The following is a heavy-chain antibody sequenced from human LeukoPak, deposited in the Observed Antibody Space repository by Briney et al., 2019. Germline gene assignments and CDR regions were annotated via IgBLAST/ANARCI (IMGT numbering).Heavy chain of an antibody. V-gene: IGHV1-2*02. CDR2: INPNSGGT. CDR1: GYTFTAYY. D-gene: IGHD2-2*01. J-gene: IGHJ6*04. CDR3: AKARGLYCSSTSCYECDV. Sequence: ASVKVSCKASGYTFTAYYIHWVRQAPGQGLGWMGWINPNSGGTNYAQKFQGRVTLTRDTSITTAYMEVSRLRSDDTAVYYCAKARGLYCSSTSCYECDVWGKGTTVTVSS.